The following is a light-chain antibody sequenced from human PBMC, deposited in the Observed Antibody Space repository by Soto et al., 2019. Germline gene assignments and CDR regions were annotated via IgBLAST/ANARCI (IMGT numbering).Light chain of an antibody. CDR2: SDN. V-gene: IGLV1-44*01. CDR1: SSNIGSNS. J-gene: IGLJ3*02. Sequence: QAVVTQPPSASGTPGQRVTISCSGSSSNIGSNSVNWYHQVAGTAPKLLIHSDNQRPSGVPDRFSGSKSGTSASLAISGLQSADEADYYCATWDDTLNGRVFGGGTKVTVL. CDR3: ATWDDTLNGRV.